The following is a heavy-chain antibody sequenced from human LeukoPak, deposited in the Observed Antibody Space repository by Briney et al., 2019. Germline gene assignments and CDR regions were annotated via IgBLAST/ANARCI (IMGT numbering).Heavy chain of an antibody. CDR3: ARSSRYDFWSGFTDCWYFDL. Sequence: SETLSLTCTVSGGSISSGSYYWSWIRQPAGKGLEWIGRIYTSGSTNYNPSLKSRVTISVDTSKNQFSLKLSSVTAADTAVYYCARSSRYDFWSGFTDCWYFDLWGRGTLVTVSS. CDR2: IYTSGST. J-gene: IGHJ2*01. V-gene: IGHV4-61*02. D-gene: IGHD3-3*01. CDR1: GGSISSGSYY.